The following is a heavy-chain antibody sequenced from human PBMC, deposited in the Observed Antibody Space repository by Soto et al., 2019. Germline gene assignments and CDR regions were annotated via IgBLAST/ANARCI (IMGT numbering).Heavy chain of an antibody. D-gene: IGHD6-19*01. Sequence: QVQLVQSGAEVKQPGASASVSCKASGYNFTTYVVHWLRQAPGQGPEWMGWINCGSGNTVYSQKFQGRVTFTRDTSARTADMDLNSLTSGDPAVYYCARGYTSGWNFDFWGRGTLVTVSS. CDR1: GYNFTTYV. V-gene: IGHV1-3*01. CDR2: INCGSGNT. CDR3: ARGYTSGWNFDF. J-gene: IGHJ4*02.